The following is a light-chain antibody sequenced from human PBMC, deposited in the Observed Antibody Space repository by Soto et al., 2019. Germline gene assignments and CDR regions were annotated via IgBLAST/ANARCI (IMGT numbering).Light chain of an antibody. J-gene: IGKJ5*01. Sequence: EIVMTQSPATLSVSPGEGATLSCRASQNIRSKLAWYQQKPGQAPRLLISGASTRATGIPVRFSGSGSGTEFALAISSLQSEDFAVYYCQQYENWPSITVGQGTRLEIK. CDR2: GAS. CDR1: QNIRSK. V-gene: IGKV3-15*01. CDR3: QQYENWPSIT.